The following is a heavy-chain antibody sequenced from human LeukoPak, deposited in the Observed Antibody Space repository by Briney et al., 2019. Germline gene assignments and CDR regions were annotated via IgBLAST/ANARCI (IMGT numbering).Heavy chain of an antibody. CDR1: GYTFTSYG. D-gene: IGHD2-2*01. CDR2: ISAYNGNT. Sequence: GASVKVSCKASGYTFTSYGISWVRQAPGQGLEWMGRISAYNGNTNYAQKLQGRVTMTTDTSTSTAYMELRSLRSGDTAVYYCATVVPAAPPGGYYYMDVWGKGTTVTVSS. J-gene: IGHJ6*03. V-gene: IGHV1-18*01. CDR3: ATVVPAAPPGGYYYMDV.